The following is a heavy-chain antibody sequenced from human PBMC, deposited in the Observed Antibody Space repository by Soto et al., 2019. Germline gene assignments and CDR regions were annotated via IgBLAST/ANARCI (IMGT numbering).Heavy chain of an antibody. Sequence: GGSLRLSCAASGFTFSSYWMSWVRQAPGKGLEWVANIKQDGSEKYYVDSVKGRFTISRDNAKNSLYLQMNSLGAEDTAVYYCARGLAARPGWFDPWGQGTLVTVSS. CDR1: GFTFSSYW. CDR2: IKQDGSEK. CDR3: ARGLAARPGWFDP. D-gene: IGHD6-6*01. J-gene: IGHJ5*02. V-gene: IGHV3-7*01.